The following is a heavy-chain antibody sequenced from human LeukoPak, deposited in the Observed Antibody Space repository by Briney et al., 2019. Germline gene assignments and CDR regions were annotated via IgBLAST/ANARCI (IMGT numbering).Heavy chain of an antibody. D-gene: IGHD5-24*01. CDR3: ARGPALGWLQTYWYFDF. CDR1: GYTFTGYY. J-gene: IGHJ2*01. Sequence: GASVEVSCKASGYTFTGYYMHWVRQAPGQGLEWMGWINPNSGGTNYAQKFQGWVTMTRDTSISTAYMELSRLRSDDTAVYYCARGPALGWLQTYWYFDFWGRGTLVTVSS. CDR2: INPNSGGT. V-gene: IGHV1-2*04.